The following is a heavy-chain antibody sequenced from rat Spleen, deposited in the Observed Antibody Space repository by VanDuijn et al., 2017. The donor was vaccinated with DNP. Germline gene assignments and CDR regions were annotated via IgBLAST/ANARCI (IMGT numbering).Heavy chain of an antibody. V-gene: IGHV2S63*01. CDR1: GFSLTDSS. J-gene: IGHJ2*01. Sequence: EVQLKESGPGLVQPSQTLSLTCTVSGFSLTDSSVPWVRQPPGKGLDWMGGIWTDGITAYKSLLKSRLSISRDTFKSQVFLKMNSLQTEDTATYYCATSLGSTPDYYYGKWGQGVMVTVSS. CDR3: ATSLGSTPDYYYGK. CDR2: IWTDGIT. D-gene: IGHD1-6*01.